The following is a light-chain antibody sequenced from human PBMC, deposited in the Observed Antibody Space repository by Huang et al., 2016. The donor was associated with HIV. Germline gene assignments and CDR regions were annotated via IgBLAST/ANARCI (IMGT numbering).Light chain of an antibody. V-gene: IGKV3-20*01. CDR2: GAS. CDR3: QQYGTSPYT. Sequence: IVLTQSPGTLSLSPGERATLSCRASQSVSSSFLAWYQQHTGQAPRLLIYGASTRATGVPDRFSGSGSGTDFTLTISRLEPEDFAVYYCQQYGTSPYTFGQGTKLDIK. J-gene: IGKJ2*01. CDR1: QSVSSSF.